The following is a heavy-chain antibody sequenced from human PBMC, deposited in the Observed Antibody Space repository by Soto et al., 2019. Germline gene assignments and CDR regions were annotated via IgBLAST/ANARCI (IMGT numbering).Heavy chain of an antibody. CDR2: ISYDGSNK. V-gene: IGHV3-30*18. CDR1: GFTFSIYG. J-gene: IGHJ4*02. CDR3: AKESPL. Sequence: GGSMRQSCLPSGFTFSIYGMHWVRQAPGKGLEWVAVISYDGSNKYYADSVKGRFTISRDNSKNTLYLQMNSLRAEDTAVYYCAKESPLWGQGP.